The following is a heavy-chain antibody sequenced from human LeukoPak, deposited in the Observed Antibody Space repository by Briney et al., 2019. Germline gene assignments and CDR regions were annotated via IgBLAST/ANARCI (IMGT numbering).Heavy chain of an antibody. CDR1: GFTFSSNG. CDR2: ISNDGSNK. V-gene: IGHV3-30*18. CDR3: AKDQAAISHLFDC. Sequence: PATSLRLSCAASGFTFSSNGMHWVRQAPGKGLEWVAVISNDGSNKYYADSVKGRFTISRDNSKSTLHLQMNSLRPEDTAVYYCAKDQAAISHLFDCWGQGTLVTVSS. D-gene: IGHD5-12*01. J-gene: IGHJ4*02.